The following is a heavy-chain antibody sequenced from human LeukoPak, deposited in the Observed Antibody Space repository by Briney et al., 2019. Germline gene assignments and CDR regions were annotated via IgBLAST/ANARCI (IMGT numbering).Heavy chain of an antibody. D-gene: IGHD4-17*01. Sequence: NTSETLSLTCTVSGGSISSYYWSWIRQPPGKGLEWIGYIYYSGSTNYNPSLKSRVTISVDTSKNQFSLKLSSVTAADTAVYYCARAPDYVNWFDSWGQGTRVTVSS. CDR2: IYYSGST. J-gene: IGHJ5*01. CDR1: GGSISSYY. V-gene: IGHV4-59*01. CDR3: ARAPDYVNWFDS.